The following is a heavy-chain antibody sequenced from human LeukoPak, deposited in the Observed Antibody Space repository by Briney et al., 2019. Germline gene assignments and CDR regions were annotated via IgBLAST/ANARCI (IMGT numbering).Heavy chain of an antibody. CDR2: ISGDST. Sequence: PGGALRLSCAASGFTFDDYAMHWVRQAPGQGLEWVSLISGDSTYYADSVKGRFTISRDNSKNSLYLQMNSLRTEDTALYYCAKSRATDFDYWGQGTLVTVSS. D-gene: IGHD1-26*01. CDR1: GFTFDDYA. CDR3: AKSRATDFDY. J-gene: IGHJ4*02. V-gene: IGHV3-43*02.